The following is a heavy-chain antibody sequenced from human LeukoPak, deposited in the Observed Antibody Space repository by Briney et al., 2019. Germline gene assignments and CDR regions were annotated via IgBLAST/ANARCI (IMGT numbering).Heavy chain of an antibody. CDR3: ARDHFAVAGNLDH. CDR1: GFTFSSYS. CDR2: ISSSSSTI. J-gene: IGHJ4*02. V-gene: IGHV3-48*04. D-gene: IGHD6-19*01. Sequence: GGSLRLSCAASGFTFSSYSMNWVRQAPGKGLEWVSYISSSSSTIYYADSVKGRFTISRDNAKNSLYLQMNSLRAEDTAVYYCARDHFAVAGNLDHWGQGTLVAVSS.